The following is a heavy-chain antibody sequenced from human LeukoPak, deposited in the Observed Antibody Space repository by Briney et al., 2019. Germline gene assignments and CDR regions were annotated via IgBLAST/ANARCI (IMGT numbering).Heavy chain of an antibody. Sequence: SETLSLTCTVSGGSISSGGYYWSWIRQHPGKGLEWIGYIYYSGSTYYNPSLKSRVTISVDTSKNQFSLKLSSVTAADTAVYYCARVKSGYSSGWYVDYWGQGTLVTVSS. CDR3: ARVKSGYSSGWYVDY. J-gene: IGHJ4*02. V-gene: IGHV4-31*03. CDR1: GGSISSGGYY. CDR2: IYYSGST. D-gene: IGHD6-19*01.